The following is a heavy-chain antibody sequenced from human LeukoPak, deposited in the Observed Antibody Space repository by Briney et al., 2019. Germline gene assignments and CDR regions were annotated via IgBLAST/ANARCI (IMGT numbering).Heavy chain of an antibody. CDR3: ARDRATMVRGVYYFDY. Sequence: SQTLSLTCTVSGGSISSGGYYWSWIRQHPGKGLEWIGYIYYSGSTYYNPSLKSRVTISVDTSKNQFSLKLSSVTAADTAVYYCARDRATMVRGVYYFDYWGQGTLVTVSS. D-gene: IGHD3-10*01. CDR2: IYYSGST. J-gene: IGHJ4*02. CDR1: GGSISSGGYY. V-gene: IGHV4-31*03.